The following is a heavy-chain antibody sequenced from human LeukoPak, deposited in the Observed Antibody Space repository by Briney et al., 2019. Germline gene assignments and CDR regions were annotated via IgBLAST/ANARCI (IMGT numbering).Heavy chain of an antibody. J-gene: IGHJ4*02. CDR1: GYSFTSYW. Sequence: GESLKISCKGSGYSFTSYWIGWVRQMPGKGLEWMGIIYPGDSDTRYGPSFQGQVTISADKSISTAYLQWSSLKASDTAMYYCVRLSSTPRDGYLAYWGQGTLVTVSS. D-gene: IGHD5-24*01. CDR3: VRLSSTPRDGYLAY. CDR2: IYPGDSDT. V-gene: IGHV5-51*01.